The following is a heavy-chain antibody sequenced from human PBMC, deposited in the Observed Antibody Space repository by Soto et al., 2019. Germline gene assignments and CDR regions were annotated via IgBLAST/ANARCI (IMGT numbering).Heavy chain of an antibody. CDR1: GFTFDDYA. CDR2: ISWNSGSI. J-gene: IGHJ4*02. Sequence: EVQLVESGGGLVQPGRSLRLSCAASGFTFDDYAMHWVRQAPGKGVEWVSGISWNSGSIVYADSVKGRFTISRDNTKNAPYLQMNMLRAEDTALYFCANGGELLPAGGGYWGQGTLVTVSS. V-gene: IGHV3-9*01. D-gene: IGHD2-15*01. CDR3: ANGGELLPAGGGY.